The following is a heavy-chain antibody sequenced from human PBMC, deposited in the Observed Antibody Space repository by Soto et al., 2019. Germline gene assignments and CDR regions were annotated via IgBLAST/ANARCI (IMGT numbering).Heavy chain of an antibody. D-gene: IGHD5-18*01. CDR3: DGNGYLGRH. CDR1: GGSISSSYYS. Sequence: SETLSLTCAVSGGSISSSYYSWSWIRQPPGKGLEWVGYIYYTGTSNYNPSLKSRVTISVDSSKNQFSLKLDSVTAADTAVYYYDGNGYLGRHRGQGTLVTVSS. V-gene: IGHV4-30-4*07. J-gene: IGHJ4*02. CDR2: IYYTGTS.